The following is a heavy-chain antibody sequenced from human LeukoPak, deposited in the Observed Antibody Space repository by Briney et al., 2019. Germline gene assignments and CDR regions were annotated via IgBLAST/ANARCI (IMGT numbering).Heavy chain of an antibody. V-gene: IGHV4-39*02. CDR3: VRDYSNFVQGD. Sequence: SETLSLTRTVSGDSISSSHYYWGWTRQSPGKGLEWIGSIYSGGETHYNPSLNSRVAIFLDTSKNRFSLNLISVTDTDTAVYYCVRDYSNFVQGDWGQGTLVTVSS. D-gene: IGHD4-11*01. CDR1: GDSISSSHYY. J-gene: IGHJ4*02. CDR2: IYSGGET.